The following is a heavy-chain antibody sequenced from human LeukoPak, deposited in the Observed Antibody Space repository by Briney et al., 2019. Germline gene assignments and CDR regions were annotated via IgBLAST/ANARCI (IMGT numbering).Heavy chain of an antibody. Sequence: PSETLSLTCTVSGGSISSSSYYWGWIRQPPGKGLEWIGSIYYSGSTYYNPSLKSRVSISVDTSMNQLSLKVNSVTTADTAVYYCARLAVAGDYDHFYFYMDVWGKGTTVTVSS. V-gene: IGHV4-39*07. D-gene: IGHD6-19*01. CDR3: ARLAVAGDYDHFYFYMDV. CDR2: IYYSGST. J-gene: IGHJ6*03. CDR1: GGSISSSSYY.